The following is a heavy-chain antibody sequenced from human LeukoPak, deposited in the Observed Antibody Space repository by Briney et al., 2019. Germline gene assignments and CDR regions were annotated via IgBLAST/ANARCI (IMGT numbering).Heavy chain of an antibody. CDR2: INHSGST. CDR1: GGSFSGYY. V-gene: IGHV4-34*01. D-gene: IGHD3-10*01. J-gene: IGHJ3*02. Sequence: SETLSLTCAVYGGSFSGYYWSWIRQPPGKGLEWIGEINHSGSTNYNPSLKSRVTISVDTSKNQFSLKLSSVTAADTAVYYCAEEDGSGSYYRAFDIWGQGTMVTVSS. CDR3: AEEDGSGSYYRAFDI.